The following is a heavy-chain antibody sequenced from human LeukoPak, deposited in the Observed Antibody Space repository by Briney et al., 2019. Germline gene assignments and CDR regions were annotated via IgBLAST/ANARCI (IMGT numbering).Heavy chain of an antibody. CDR2: TYYRSKWYK. J-gene: IGHJ1*01. CDR1: GDSVSSNSAT. CDR3: ARGPSYFQH. V-gene: IGHV6-1*01. Sequence: SQTLSLTCAISGDSVSSNSATWHWIRQSPPRGLEWLGRTYYRSKWYKYYAVSVKGRITINPDTSKNQFSLQLNSVTPEDTAVYYCARGPSYFQHWGQGTLVTVSS.